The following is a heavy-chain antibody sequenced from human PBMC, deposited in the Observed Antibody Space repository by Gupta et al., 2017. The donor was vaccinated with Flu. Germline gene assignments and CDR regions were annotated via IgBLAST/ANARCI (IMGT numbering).Heavy chain of an antibody. CDR1: AFXFTDXY. Sequence: EVQLVQSGAEVKKPGATVKISCKVTAFXFTDXYMHWVQQAPGKGLEWMGLVDPQDGETIYAEKFQGRITITADTSTATAYMELSSLRSEDTAVYYCATGHIHWFDPWGQGTLVAVSS. V-gene: IGHV1-69-2*01. J-gene: IGHJ5*02. CDR3: ATGHIHWFDP. CDR2: VDPQDGET.